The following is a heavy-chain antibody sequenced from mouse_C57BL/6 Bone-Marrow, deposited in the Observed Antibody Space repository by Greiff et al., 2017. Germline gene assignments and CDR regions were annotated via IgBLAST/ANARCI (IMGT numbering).Heavy chain of an antibody. Sequence: QVQLKQSGAELVRPGTSVKMSCKASGYTFTNYWIGWAKQRPGHGLEWIGDLYPGGGYTNYNEKFKGKATLTADKSSSTAYMQFSSLTSEDSAIYYCARYDYGGGLAYWGQGTLVTVSA. CDR2: LYPGGGYT. CDR3: ARYDYGGGLAY. J-gene: IGHJ3*01. V-gene: IGHV1-63*01. CDR1: GYTFTNYW. D-gene: IGHD2-4*01.